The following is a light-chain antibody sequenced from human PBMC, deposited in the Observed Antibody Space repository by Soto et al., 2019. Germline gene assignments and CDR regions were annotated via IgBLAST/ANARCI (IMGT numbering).Light chain of an antibody. J-gene: IGKJ4*01. CDR2: DAS. CDR3: QQRSNWRWLT. CDR1: QSVSSY. V-gene: IGKV3-11*01. Sequence: EIVLTQSPATLSLSPGERATLSCRASQSVSSYLAWYQQKPGQSPRLLIYDASNRATGILARFSGSGSGTDFTLTISSLEPEDFAVYYCQQRSNWRWLTFGGGTKVEIK.